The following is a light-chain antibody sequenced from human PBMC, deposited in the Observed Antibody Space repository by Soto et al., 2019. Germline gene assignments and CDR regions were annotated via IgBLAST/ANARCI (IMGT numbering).Light chain of an antibody. J-gene: IGLJ1*01. CDR1: TSRSGSNY. CDR3: EKGKERRRFFV. V-gene: IGLV1-47*01. CDR2: KND. Sequence: QSVLPQPTSASGTPGQRVTISCSTSTSRSGSNYVYWYQQLPGTAPKLLIYKNDQRPSGVPDRFSGSKSGTSASLAIVGLRSKVKADNFCEKGKERRRFFVSGTGTK.